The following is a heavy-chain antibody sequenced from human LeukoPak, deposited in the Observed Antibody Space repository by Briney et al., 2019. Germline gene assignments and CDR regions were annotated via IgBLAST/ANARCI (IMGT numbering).Heavy chain of an antibody. J-gene: IGHJ5*02. V-gene: IGHV4-4*02. CDR3: ARGNRYCSSTSCLNCFDP. Sequence: PSGTLSLTCAVSGGSLSSRNWWSWVRQPPGKGLEWSGEIYHSWHTNHNPSLESRFTISVDKSKNQFSLKLSSVTAADTAVYYCARGNRYCSSTSCLNCFDPWGQGTLVTVSS. CDR1: GGSLSSRNW. D-gene: IGHD2-2*01. CDR2: IYHSWHT.